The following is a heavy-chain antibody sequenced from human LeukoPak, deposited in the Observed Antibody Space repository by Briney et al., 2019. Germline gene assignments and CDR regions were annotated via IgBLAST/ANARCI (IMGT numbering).Heavy chain of an antibody. D-gene: IGHD5-12*01. CDR1: GYTFTGYY. Sequence: EASVKVSCKASGYTFTGYYMHWVRQAPGQGLEWMGWINPNSGGTNYAQKFQGRVTMTRDTSISTAYMELSRLRSDDTAVYYCARAWLRLNPYFDYWGPGTLVTVSS. CDR3: ARAWLRLNPYFDY. CDR2: INPNSGGT. J-gene: IGHJ4*02. V-gene: IGHV1-2*02.